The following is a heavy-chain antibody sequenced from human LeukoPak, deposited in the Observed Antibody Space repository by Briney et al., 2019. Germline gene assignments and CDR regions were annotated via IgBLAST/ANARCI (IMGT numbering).Heavy chain of an antibody. J-gene: IGHJ4*02. Sequence: ASVKVSCKASGYTFTSYGISWVRQAPGQGLEWMGWISAYNGNTNYAQKLQGRVTMTTDTSTSTAYMELRSLRADDTAVYYCARVFPLASAFDYWGQGTLVTVSS. V-gene: IGHV1-18*01. CDR2: ISAYNGNT. CDR1: GYTFTSYG. CDR3: ARVFPLASAFDY. D-gene: IGHD3-3*02.